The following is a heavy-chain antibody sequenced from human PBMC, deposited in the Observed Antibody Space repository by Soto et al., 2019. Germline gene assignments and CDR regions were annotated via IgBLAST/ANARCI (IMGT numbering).Heavy chain of an antibody. J-gene: IGHJ6*02. D-gene: IGHD6-6*01. CDR1: GGTFSSYA. CDR3: ARLGRRYSSSFPDYYYYGMDV. Sequence: SVKVSCKASGGTFSSYAISWVRQAPGRGLEWMGGIIPIFGTANYAQKFQGRVTITADKSTSTAYMELSSLRSEDTAVYYCARLGRRYSSSFPDYYYYGMDVWGQGTTVTVS. V-gene: IGHV1-69*06. CDR2: IIPIFGTA.